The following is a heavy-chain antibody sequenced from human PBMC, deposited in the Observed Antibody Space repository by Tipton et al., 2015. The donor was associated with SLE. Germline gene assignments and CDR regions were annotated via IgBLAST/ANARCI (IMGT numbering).Heavy chain of an antibody. D-gene: IGHD2-21*01. Sequence: SLRLSCAASGFTFSSYGMHWVRQAPGKGLEWVASIRKDGSGKFYVDSVKGRFTISRDNAKNSLYLQMNSLRAEDTAVYYCTRDLGGCGGNCSPGPWGQGTLVTVSS. CDR1: GFTFSSYG. V-gene: IGHV3-7*01. CDR3: TRDLGGCGGNCSPGP. CDR2: IRKDGSGK. J-gene: IGHJ5*02.